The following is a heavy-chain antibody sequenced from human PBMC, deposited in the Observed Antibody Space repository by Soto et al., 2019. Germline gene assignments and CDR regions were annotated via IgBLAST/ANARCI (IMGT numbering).Heavy chain of an antibody. Sequence: DVQLLESGGGLVQPEGSLRLSCAASGFTFSSYAMGWVRQGPGKGLEWVAVVSIGGSTHHADSVRGRFTISRDNSKNTLSLQMNSMTVGDTAVYFCAKRRCAGGHFDYWGHGALVTVSS. CDR3: AKRRCAGGHFDY. CDR2: VSIGGST. CDR1: GFTFSSYA. D-gene: IGHD2-8*02. J-gene: IGHJ4*01. V-gene: IGHV3-23*01.